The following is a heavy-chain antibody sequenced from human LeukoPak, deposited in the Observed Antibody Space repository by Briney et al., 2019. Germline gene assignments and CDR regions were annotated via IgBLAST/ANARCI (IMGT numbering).Heavy chain of an antibody. Sequence: PSETLSLTCTVSGGSISSTSYYWAWIRQSPGKGLEWIGSIYYTGSTYYNPSPKSRVTISVDTSKNQFSLKVSSVTAADTAVYCCARPVSSSWYGGFDYWGQGTLVTVSS. CDR2: IYYTGST. D-gene: IGHD6-13*01. CDR3: ARPVSSSWYGGFDY. CDR1: GGSISSTSYY. J-gene: IGHJ4*02. V-gene: IGHV4-39*01.